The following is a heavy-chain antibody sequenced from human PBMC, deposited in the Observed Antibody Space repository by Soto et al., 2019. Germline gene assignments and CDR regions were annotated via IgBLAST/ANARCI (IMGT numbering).Heavy chain of an antibody. J-gene: IGHJ6*02. CDR3: ARHKGGYYSGVDV. V-gene: IGHV4-39*01. Sequence: QLQLQESGPGLVKPSETLSLTSTVSGGSISSNSYYWAWIRQPPGKGLEWIGNIYYSGTTYYNPSLKSRVTISVDTSKHQFSLKLSSVTATDTAVYYCARHKGGYYSGVDVWGQGTTVTVSS. CDR2: IYYSGTT. CDR1: GGSISSNSYY. D-gene: IGHD3-16*01.